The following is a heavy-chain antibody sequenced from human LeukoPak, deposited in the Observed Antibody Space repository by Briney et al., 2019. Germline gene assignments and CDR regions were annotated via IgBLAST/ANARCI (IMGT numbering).Heavy chain of an antibody. J-gene: IGHJ4*02. Sequence: GGSLRLSCAASGFTFSGYEMNWVRQAPGKGLEGVSHITSSSSTIYYADSVKGRFTVSRDNAKNSLYLQMNSLRAEDTAVYYCARDRYGGNGACDYWGQGTLVTVSS. CDR3: ARDRYGGNGACDY. V-gene: IGHV3-48*03. CDR1: GFTFSGYE. D-gene: IGHD4/OR15-4a*01. CDR2: ITSSSSTI.